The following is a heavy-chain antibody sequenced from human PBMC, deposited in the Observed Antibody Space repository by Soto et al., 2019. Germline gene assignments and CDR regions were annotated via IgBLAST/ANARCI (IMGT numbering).Heavy chain of an antibody. Sequence: GGSLRLSCAASGFTFSSYAMSWVRQAPGKGLEWVSAISGSGGSTYYADSVKGRFTISRDDSKNTLYLQMNSLRTEDTAVYYCAKRNPSYCGGDCYADAFDIWGQGTMVTVSS. CDR1: GFTFSSYA. CDR2: ISGSGGST. CDR3: AKRNPSYCGGDCYADAFDI. D-gene: IGHD2-21*02. V-gene: IGHV3-23*01. J-gene: IGHJ3*02.